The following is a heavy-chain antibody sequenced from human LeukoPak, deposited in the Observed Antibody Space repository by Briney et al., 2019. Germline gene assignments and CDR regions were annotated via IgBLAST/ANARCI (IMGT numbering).Heavy chain of an antibody. CDR2: IYYSGST. CDR3: AREGPNWFGP. CDR1: GGSISSYY. J-gene: IGHJ5*02. V-gene: IGHV4-59*12. Sequence: SETLSLTCTVSGGSISSYYWSWIRQPPGKGLEWIGYIYYSGSTNYNPSLKSRVTISVDTSKNQFSLKLSSVTAADTAVYYCAREGPNWFGPWGQGTLVTVSS.